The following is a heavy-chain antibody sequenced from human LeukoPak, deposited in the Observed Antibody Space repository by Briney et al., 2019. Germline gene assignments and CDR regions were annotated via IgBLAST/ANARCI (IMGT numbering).Heavy chain of an antibody. CDR2: IIPIFGTA. Sequence: SVKVSCKASGGTFSSYAISWVRQAPGQGLEWMGGIIPIFGTANYAQKFQGRVTITADKSTSTAYMELSSLRSEDTAVYYCARTDYVWGSYRNSYYYYYMDVWGKGTTVTVSS. D-gene: IGHD3-16*02. J-gene: IGHJ6*03. CDR3: ARTDYVWGSYRNSYYYYYMDV. V-gene: IGHV1-69*06. CDR1: GGTFSSYA.